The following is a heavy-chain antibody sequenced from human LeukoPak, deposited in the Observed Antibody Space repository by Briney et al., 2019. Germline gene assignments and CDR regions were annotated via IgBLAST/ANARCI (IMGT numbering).Heavy chain of an antibody. CDR3: ASGRSYPAIAVTATSGGWFDP. J-gene: IGHJ5*02. V-gene: IGHV4-39*01. CDR2: IYYSGST. CDR1: GGSISSSSYY. D-gene: IGHD6-19*01. Sequence: SETLSLTCTVSGGSISSSSYYWGWIRQPPGKGLEWIGSIYYSGSTYYNPSLKSRVTISVDTSKNQFSLKLSSVTAADTAVYYCASGRSYPAIAVTATSGGWFDPWGQGTLVTVSS.